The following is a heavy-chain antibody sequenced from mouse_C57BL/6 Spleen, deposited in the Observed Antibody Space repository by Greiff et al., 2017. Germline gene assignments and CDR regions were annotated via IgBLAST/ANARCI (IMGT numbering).Heavy chain of an antibody. CDR3: ARALFITTVVARNAMDY. D-gene: IGHD1-1*01. CDR2: IYPGDGDT. Sequence: QVQLQQSGAELVKPGASVKISCKASGYAFSSYWMNWVKQRPGKGLEWIGQIYPGDGDTNYNGKFKGKATLTADKSSSTAYMQLSSLTSEDSAVYFCARALFITTVVARNAMDYWGQGTSVTVSS. J-gene: IGHJ4*01. V-gene: IGHV1-80*01. CDR1: GYAFSSYW.